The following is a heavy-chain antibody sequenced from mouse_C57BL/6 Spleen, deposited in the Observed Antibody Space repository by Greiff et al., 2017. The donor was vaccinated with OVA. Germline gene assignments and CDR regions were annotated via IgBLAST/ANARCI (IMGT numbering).Heavy chain of an antibody. CDR2: IRNKANGYTT. CDR1: GFTFTDYY. D-gene: IGHD2-3*01. V-gene: IGHV7-3*01. J-gene: IGHJ4*01. CDR3: ASDGYAMDY. Sequence: EVHLVESGGGLVQPGGSLSLSCAASGFTFTDYYMSWVRQPPGKALEWLGFIRNKANGYTTEYSASVKGRFTISRGNSQSILYLQRNALRAEDSATYYCASDGYAMDYWGQGTSVTVSS.